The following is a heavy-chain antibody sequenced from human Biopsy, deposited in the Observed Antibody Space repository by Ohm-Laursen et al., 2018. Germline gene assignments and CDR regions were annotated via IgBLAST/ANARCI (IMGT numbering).Heavy chain of an antibody. Sequence: DTLSLTCAVSGYSVTNDYYWGWIRQPPGKGLEWIGNIYYDGITYYNPSLKSRVAMSVDTSKNQFSLRLTSVTAADTAVYYCARVAGGYAYYYGMDVWGQGTTVIVSS. CDR2: IYYDGIT. CDR3: ARVAGGYAYYYGMDV. D-gene: IGHD5-12*01. J-gene: IGHJ6*02. CDR1: GYSVTNDYY. V-gene: IGHV4-38-2*01.